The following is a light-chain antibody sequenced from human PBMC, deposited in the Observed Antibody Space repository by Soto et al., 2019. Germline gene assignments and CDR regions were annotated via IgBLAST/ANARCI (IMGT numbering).Light chain of an antibody. V-gene: IGLV1-40*01. J-gene: IGLJ1*01. CDR2: ANS. CDR1: SSNLGAGYD. Sequence: QSVLTQPASVSGAPGQRVTISCSGSSSNLGAGYDVQWYPQFPGTAPKLLIYANSVRPSGVSKRFSGSTSGRSASLAITGLQAEDEADYYCQSYDSSLIIWNVFGTGTKVTVL. CDR3: QSYDSSLIIWNV.